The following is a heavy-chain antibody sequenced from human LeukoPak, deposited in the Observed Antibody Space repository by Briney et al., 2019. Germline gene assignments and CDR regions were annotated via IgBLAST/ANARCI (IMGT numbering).Heavy chain of an antibody. CDR1: GFTFSSYE. D-gene: IGHD1-20*01. V-gene: IGHV3-48*03. Sequence: GGSLRLSCAASGFTFSSYEMNWVRQAPGKGLEWVSYISSSGSTIYYADSVKGRFTISRDNAKNSLYLQMNSLRAEDTAVYYCARDDYYNWNFDYWGQGTLVTVPS. CDR2: ISSSGSTI. J-gene: IGHJ4*02. CDR3: ARDDYYNWNFDY.